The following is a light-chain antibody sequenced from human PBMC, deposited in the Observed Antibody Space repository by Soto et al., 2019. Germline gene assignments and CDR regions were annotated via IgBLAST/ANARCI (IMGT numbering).Light chain of an antibody. CDR3: SSYTSSSTLV. CDR1: SSDVGGYNY. V-gene: IGLV2-14*01. Sequence: QSALTQPAPVSGSPGQSITLSCTGTSSDVGGYNYVSWYQQHPGKAPKLMIYHVSNRPSGVSNRFSVSKSGNTASLTISGLRAEDEADYYCSSYTSSSTLVFGGGTKLTVL. CDR2: HVS. J-gene: IGLJ2*01.